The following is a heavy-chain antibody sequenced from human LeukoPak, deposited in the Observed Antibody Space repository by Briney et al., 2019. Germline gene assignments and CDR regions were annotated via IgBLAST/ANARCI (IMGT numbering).Heavy chain of an antibody. CDR2: IYQSGST. CDR1: GGSISSGGYY. CDR3: AREAAHDILTGYDY. J-gene: IGHJ4*02. Sequence: SETLSLTCTVSGGSISSGGYYWSWIRQPPGKGLEWIGYIYQSGSTYYNPSLKSRVTISVDRSKNQFSLKLSSVTAADTAVYYCAREAAHDILTGYDYWGQGTLVTVSS. D-gene: IGHD3-9*01. V-gene: IGHV4-30-2*01.